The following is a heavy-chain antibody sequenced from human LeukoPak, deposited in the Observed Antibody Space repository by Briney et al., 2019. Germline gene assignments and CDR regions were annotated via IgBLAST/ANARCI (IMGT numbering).Heavy chain of an antibody. CDR2: IYYSGTT. J-gene: IGHJ4*02. V-gene: IGHV4-59*01. CDR1: GGSIINYY. CDR3: ARDRDY. Sequence: PSETLSLTCTLSGGSIINYYWSWIRQPPRKGLEWIGYIYYSGTTNYNHSLKSRVTISVDTSKKQFSLKLSSVTAADTAVYYCARDRDYWGQGTLVTVSS.